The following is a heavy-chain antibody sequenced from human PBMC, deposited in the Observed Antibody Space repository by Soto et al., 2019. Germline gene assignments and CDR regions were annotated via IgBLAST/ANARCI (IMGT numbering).Heavy chain of an antibody. CDR1: GGPITSGGYH. D-gene: IGHD2-8*01. J-gene: IGHJ6*02. CDR3: ATVCYCPRAVWSPCCSNDHYIMDV. V-gene: IGHV4-31*01. Sequence: QVHLQESGPGLVKSSQTLSLTCTVSGGPITSGGYHWTWIRQHPGKGLEWVGYVYYSGGSYYNPSLVRPVTVSVDTSENQVSLRLRSVTVAVTAVYYCATVCYCPRAVWSPCCSNDHYIMDVWGPGNTVTVSS. CDR2: VYYSGGS.